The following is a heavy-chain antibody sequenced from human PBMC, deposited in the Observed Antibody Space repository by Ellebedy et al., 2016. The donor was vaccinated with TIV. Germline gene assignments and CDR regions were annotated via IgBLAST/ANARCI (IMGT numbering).Heavy chain of an antibody. CDR1: GYSITSHG. CDR3: ARGADRHSNDYFDY. J-gene: IGHJ4*02. CDR2: ISAHTGKT. D-gene: IGHD3-16*01. V-gene: IGHV1-18*01. Sequence: ASVKVSCXASGYSITSHGTTWVRQAPGQGLEWMGWISAHTGKTDYAQKLQGRITMTTDTSTSTAYMELRSLGSGDTAVYYCARGADRHSNDYFDYWGQGTLVTVSS.